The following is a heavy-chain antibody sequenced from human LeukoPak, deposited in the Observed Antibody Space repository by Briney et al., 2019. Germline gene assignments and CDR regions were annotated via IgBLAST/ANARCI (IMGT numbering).Heavy chain of an antibody. D-gene: IGHD5-12*01. V-gene: IGHV3-23*01. CDR1: GFTFSSYA. Sequence: PGGSLRLSCAASGFTFSSYAMSWVRQAPGKGLEWVSSLSSSAGTTYYADSVKGRFTISRDNSKNTLYLQMNSLRAEDTAVYYCAKDGEYSGYDPSTSDYWGQGTLVTVSS. CDR3: AKDGEYSGYDPSTSDY. J-gene: IGHJ4*02. CDR2: LSSSAGTT.